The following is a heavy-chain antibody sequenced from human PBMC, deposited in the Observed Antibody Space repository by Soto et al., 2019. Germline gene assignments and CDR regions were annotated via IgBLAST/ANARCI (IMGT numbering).Heavy chain of an antibody. CDR1: GYTFTSFH. CDR3: AEEALHYYSGRDV. J-gene: IGHJ6*02. CDR2: INPTTNRA. Sequence: QVQLVQSGAEVKKPGASVKVSCKTSGYTFTSFHMHWVRQAPGQGLEWLGVINPTTNRATYSQNFKGRVTMTRDTFTSTVYMELNSLRSEDTAVYYSAEEALHYYSGRDVLGQGTQVTFSS. V-gene: IGHV1-46*01.